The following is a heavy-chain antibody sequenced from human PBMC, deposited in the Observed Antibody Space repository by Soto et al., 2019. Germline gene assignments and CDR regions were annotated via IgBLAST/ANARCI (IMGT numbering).Heavy chain of an antibody. CDR1: GGTFSSYA. CDR2: IIPIFGTA. CDR3: ARRDGSGEYYYYYGMDV. D-gene: IGHD3-10*01. V-gene: IGHV1-69*06. J-gene: IGHJ6*02. Sequence: ASVKVSCKASGGTFSSYAISWVRQAPGQGLEWMGGIIPIFGTANYAQKFQGRVTITADKSTSTAYMELSSLRSEDTAVYYCARRDGSGEYYYYYGMDVWGQGTTVTVSS.